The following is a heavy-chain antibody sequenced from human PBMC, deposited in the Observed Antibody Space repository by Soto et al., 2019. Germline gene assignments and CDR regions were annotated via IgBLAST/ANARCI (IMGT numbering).Heavy chain of an antibody. CDR1: GYTFSNFW. CDR3: ARAIFGVVITGAFHI. Sequence: PGESLKISCKGSGYTFSNFWIGWVRQMPGKGLEWMGIIYPGDSDTRYSPSFQGQVTISADKSISAAYLQWSSLKASDTAMYYCARAIFGVVITGAFHIWGQGTMVTVSS. D-gene: IGHD3-3*01. CDR2: IYPGDSDT. J-gene: IGHJ3*02. V-gene: IGHV5-51*01.